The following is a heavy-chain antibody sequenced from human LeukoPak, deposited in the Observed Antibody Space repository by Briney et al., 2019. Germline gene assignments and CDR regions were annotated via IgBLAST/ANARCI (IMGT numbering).Heavy chain of an antibody. CDR1: GFTFDDYA. V-gene: IGHV3-9*01. Sequence: PGGSLRLSCAASGFTFDDYAMHWVRQAPGKGLEWVSGISWNSGSIGYADSVKGRFTISRDNAKNSLYLQMNSLRAEDTALYYCAKEYSYGLDGQFDYWGQGTLVTVSS. D-gene: IGHD5-18*01. CDR3: AKEYSYGLDGQFDY. CDR2: ISWNSGSI. J-gene: IGHJ4*02.